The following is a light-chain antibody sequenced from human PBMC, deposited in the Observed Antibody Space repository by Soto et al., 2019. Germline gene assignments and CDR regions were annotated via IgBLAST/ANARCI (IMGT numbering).Light chain of an antibody. CDR2: EGS. CDR3: CSYAGSSTFVV. CDR1: SSDVGSYNL. Sequence: QSALTQPASVSGSPGQSITISCTGTSSDVGSYNLVSWYQQHPGKAPKLMIYEGSKRPSGVSNRFSGSKSGHTASLTISGLQADDEAHYYCCSYAGSSTFVVFGGGTKLTV. V-gene: IGLV2-23*03. J-gene: IGLJ2*01.